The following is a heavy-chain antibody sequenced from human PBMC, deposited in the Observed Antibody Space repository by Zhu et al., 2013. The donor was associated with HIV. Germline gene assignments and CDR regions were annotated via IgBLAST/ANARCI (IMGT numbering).Heavy chain of an antibody. Sequence: QVQLVQSGAEVKKPGSSVKVSCKASGGTFSNYVISWVRQAPGQGLEWMGWILPDHDIVDYAQKFQGRVTITADESTSTAYMELSSLRSEDTAVYYCAAPTVTTTHGAFDIWGQGTMVTVSS. V-gene: IGHV1-69*04. D-gene: IGHD4-17*01. CDR1: GGTFSNYV. CDR2: ILPDHDIV. CDR3: AAPTVTTTHGAFDI. J-gene: IGHJ3*02.